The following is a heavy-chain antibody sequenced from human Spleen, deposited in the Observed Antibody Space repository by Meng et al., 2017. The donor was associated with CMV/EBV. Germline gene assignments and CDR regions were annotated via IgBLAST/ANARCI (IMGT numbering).Heavy chain of an antibody. CDR1: GFAVSSKY. CDR2: ISSSSSYI. CDR3: ARGSFPNSGSYS. Sequence: GGSLRLSCAASGFAVSSKYMTWVRQAPGKGLEWVSSISSSSSYIYYADSVKGRFTISRDNAKNSLYLQMNSLRAEDTAVYYCARGSFPNSGSYSWGQGTLVTVSS. J-gene: IGHJ4*02. D-gene: IGHD1-26*01. V-gene: IGHV3-21*01.